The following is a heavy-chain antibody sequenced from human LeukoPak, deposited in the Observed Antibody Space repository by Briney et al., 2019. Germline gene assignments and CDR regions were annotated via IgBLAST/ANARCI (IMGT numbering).Heavy chain of an antibody. CDR3: VRNPSYGSSWYYYMDV. CDR2: ISSSSFKI. V-gene: IGHV3-48*04. Sequence: WGSLSLSCAASEFTFVRYAMNWVRQAPGKGLEWVSYISSSSFKIGYADSVKGRFTISRDNSKNSLYLQMDSLRVEDTAVYYCVRNPSYGSSWYYYMDVWGKGTTVTVSS. D-gene: IGHD6-13*01. J-gene: IGHJ6*03. CDR1: EFTFVRYA.